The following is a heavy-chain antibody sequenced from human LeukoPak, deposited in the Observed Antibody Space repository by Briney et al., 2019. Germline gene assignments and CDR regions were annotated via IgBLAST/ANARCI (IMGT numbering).Heavy chain of an antibody. J-gene: IGHJ4*02. Sequence: GGSLRLSCAASGFTFSSYAMHWVRQAPGKGLEYVSAISSNGGSTYYANSVKGRFTISRDNSKNTLYLQMGSLRAEDMAVYYCARADYYDSSGPTFPFDYWGQGTRVTVSS. CDR2: ISSNGGST. D-gene: IGHD3-22*01. CDR3: ARADYYDSSGPTFPFDY. CDR1: GFTFSSYA. V-gene: IGHV3-64*01.